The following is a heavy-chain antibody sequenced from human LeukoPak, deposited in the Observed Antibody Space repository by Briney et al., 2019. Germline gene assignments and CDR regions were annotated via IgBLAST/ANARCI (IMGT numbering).Heavy chain of an antibody. CDR1: GYTFTGYY. V-gene: IGHV1-2*06. CDR2: INPNSGGT. J-gene: IGHJ3*02. D-gene: IGHD3-22*01. Sequence: GASVKVSCKASGYTFTGYYMHWVRQAPGQGLEWMGRINPNSGGTNYAQKFQGRVTMTTDTSTTTAYMELRSLRSDDTAVYYCARHRLHRLYYDSSGYYHAAFDIWGQGTMVTVSS. CDR3: ARHRLHRLYYDSSGYYHAAFDI.